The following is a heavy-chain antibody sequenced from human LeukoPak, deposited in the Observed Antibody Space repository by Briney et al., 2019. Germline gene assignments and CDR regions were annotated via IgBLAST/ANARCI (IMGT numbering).Heavy chain of an antibody. V-gene: IGHV4-4*07. CDR3: ARFSSIAAAFDY. D-gene: IGHD6-13*01. CDR2: IYTIGTT. J-gene: IGHJ4*02. CDR1: GGSISNYY. Sequence: SETLSLTCTVSGGSISNYYWGWIRQPAGKGLGWFGRIYTIGTTHYTPSLKSRVTMSVDTSKNQCSLNLSSVTAADTAVYYCARFSSIAAAFDYWGLGTLVTVSS.